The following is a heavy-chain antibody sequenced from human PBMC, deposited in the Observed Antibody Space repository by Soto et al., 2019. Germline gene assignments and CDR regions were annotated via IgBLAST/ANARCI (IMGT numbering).Heavy chain of an antibody. J-gene: IGHJ4*02. Sequence: GGSLRLSCAASGVTFSSYAVHWFRQAPDKGLEWVAVISYDGSNKYYADSVKGRFTISRDNSKNTLYLQMNSLRAEDTAVYYCAREDHAGTPGTYYFDYWGQGTLVTVSS. V-gene: IGHV3-30-3*01. CDR3: AREDHAGTPGTYYFDY. CDR2: ISYDGSNK. D-gene: IGHD1-1*01. CDR1: GVTFSSYA.